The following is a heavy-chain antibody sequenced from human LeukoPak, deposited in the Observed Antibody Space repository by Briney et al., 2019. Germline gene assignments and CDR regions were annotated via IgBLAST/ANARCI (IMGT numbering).Heavy chain of an antibody. CDR1: GASVTSYS. Sequence: SETLSLTCTVSGASVTSYSWSWIPQPPGKGREGIGYVYDSGSARYSPSLKGRATISMDTSKNHFSLNLRSVTAADTAIYYCATDLSGTSAFDTWGQGTLVTVSS. D-gene: IGHD3-10*01. J-gene: IGHJ3*02. CDR3: ATDLSGTSAFDT. CDR2: VYDSGSA. V-gene: IGHV4-59*02.